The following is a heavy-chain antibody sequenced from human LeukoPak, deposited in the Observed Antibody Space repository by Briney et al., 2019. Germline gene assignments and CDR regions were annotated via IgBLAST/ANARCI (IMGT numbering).Heavy chain of an antibody. CDR1: GFTFSNYW. D-gene: IGHD5-12*01. CDR2: ISSGSSYI. Sequence: NSGGSLRLSCAASGFTFSNYWMSWVRRAPGKGLEWVSSISSGSSYIYYADSVKGRFTISRDNAKNSLYLQMNSLRAEDTAVYYCARLNSGHQTVDYWGQGTLVTVSS. J-gene: IGHJ4*02. V-gene: IGHV3-21*01. CDR3: ARLNSGHQTVDY.